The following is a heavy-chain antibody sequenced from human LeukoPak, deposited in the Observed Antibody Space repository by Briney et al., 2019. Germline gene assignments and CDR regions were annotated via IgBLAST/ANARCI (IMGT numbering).Heavy chain of an antibody. Sequence: GGSLRLSCAASGFTFSSYAMHWVRQAPGKGLEWVAVISYGGSNKYYADSVKGRFTISRDNSKNTLYLQMNSLRAEDTAVYYCARDSGYSYVNWGQGTLVTVSS. CDR3: ARDSGYSYVN. CDR2: ISYGGSNK. V-gene: IGHV3-30*04. D-gene: IGHD5-18*01. J-gene: IGHJ4*02. CDR1: GFTFSSYA.